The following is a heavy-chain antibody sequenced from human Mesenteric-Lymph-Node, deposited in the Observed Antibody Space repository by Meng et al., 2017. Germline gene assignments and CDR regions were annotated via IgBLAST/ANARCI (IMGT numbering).Heavy chain of an antibody. J-gene: IGHJ4*02. V-gene: IGHV3-23*01. CDR1: GFTFSTYG. CDR3: AGVAYSSGWTRFDY. CDR2: ISSSGGST. Sequence: GGSLRLSCAASGFTFSTYGMSWVRQAPGKGLEWVSTISSSGGSTYYADSVKGRFTISRHNSKNTLYLQMNSLRAEDTAVYYCAGVAYSSGWTRFDYWGQGTLVTVSS. D-gene: IGHD6-19*01.